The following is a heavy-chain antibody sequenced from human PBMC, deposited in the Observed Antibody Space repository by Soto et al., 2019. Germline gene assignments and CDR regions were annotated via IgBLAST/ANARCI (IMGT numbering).Heavy chain of an antibody. CDR3: GSNPVFGVVISPLD. CDR1: EYTYTPFS. V-gene: IGHV1-46*03. Sequence: SLKSSEYTYTPFSTHIVRQTRGKGLEWMGIINPSGGSKSYEQKFQGRVTMTRDTSTSTVYMELSSLRSEDTAVYYCGSNPVFGVVISPLDWGEGTMV. J-gene: IGHJ3*01. D-gene: IGHD3-3*01. CDR2: INPSGGSK.